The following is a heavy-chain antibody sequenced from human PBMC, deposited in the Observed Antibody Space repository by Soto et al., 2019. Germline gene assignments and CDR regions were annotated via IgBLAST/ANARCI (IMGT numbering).Heavy chain of an antibody. CDR3: ATDEGDSFNLNYNYMDV. CDR2: FDPEYGKT. D-gene: IGHD3-16*01. CDR1: GRTLSEIS. Sequence: ASVKVSCKVSGRTLSEISIHWVRQAPGRGPEWMGGFDPEYGKTTYAQKFQGRFTMTEDTSTDTAYMELSSLRSDDTAVYYCATDEGDSFNLNYNYMDVWGKGTTVNVSS. J-gene: IGHJ6*03. V-gene: IGHV1-24*01.